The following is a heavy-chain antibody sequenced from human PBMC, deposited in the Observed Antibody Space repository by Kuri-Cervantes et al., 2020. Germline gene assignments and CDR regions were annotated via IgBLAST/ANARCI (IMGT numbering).Heavy chain of an antibody. V-gene: IGHV1-69*13. CDR3: ARDRGYSYGGVFYYYYGMDV. CDR2: IIPIFGTA. D-gene: IGHD5-18*01. J-gene: IGHJ6*02. CDR1: GGTFSSYA. Sequence: SVKVSCKASGGTFSSYAISWVRQAPGQGLEWMGGIIPIFGTANYAQKSQGRVTITADESTSTAYMELSSLRSEDTAVYYCARDRGYSYGGVFYYYYGMDVWGQGTTVTVSS.